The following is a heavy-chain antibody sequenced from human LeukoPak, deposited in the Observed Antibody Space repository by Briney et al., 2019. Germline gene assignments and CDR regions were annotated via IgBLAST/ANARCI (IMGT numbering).Heavy chain of an antibody. CDR3: ARGYDSSAYYPFNY. V-gene: IGHV4-59*11. CDR2: ISDSGST. D-gene: IGHD3-22*01. Sequence: SETLSLTCVVSGGSLSTHHWSWIRQSPGRGLEWIGYISDSGSTNYNPSLKSRVTISVDTSKNQFSPMLSSVTAADTAVYYCARGYDSSAYYPFNYWGQGTLVTVSS. J-gene: IGHJ4*02. CDR1: GGSLSTHH.